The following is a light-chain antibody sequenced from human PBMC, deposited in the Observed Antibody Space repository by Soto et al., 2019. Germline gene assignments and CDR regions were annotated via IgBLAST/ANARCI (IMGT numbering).Light chain of an antibody. CDR2: WGS. CDR3: MQRLQSPPT. J-gene: IGKJ1*01. V-gene: IGKV2-28*01. CDR1: QSLLHSNGYNY. Sequence: DIVMTQSPLSLPVTPGEPASISCRSSQSLLHSNGYNYLDWYLQKPGQSPQLLIYWGSNRASGVPERFSGSGSGTDFTLKFNCVEAEDVGVYLCMQRLQSPPTFGHGTKVEIK.